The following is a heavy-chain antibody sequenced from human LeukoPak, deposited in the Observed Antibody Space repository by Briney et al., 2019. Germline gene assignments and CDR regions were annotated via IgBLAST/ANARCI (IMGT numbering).Heavy chain of an antibody. CDR3: ANQYYYDSSGYHFSYYFDY. D-gene: IGHD3-22*01. V-gene: IGHV3-23*01. J-gene: IGHJ4*02. CDR2: ISGSGGST. CDR1: GFTFSSYA. Sequence: GGSLRLSCAASGFTFSSYAMSWVRQAPGKGLEWVSSISGSGGSTYYADSVKSRFTISRDNSKNTLYLQMNSLRAEDTAVYYCANQYYYDSSGYHFSYYFDYWGQGTLVTVSS.